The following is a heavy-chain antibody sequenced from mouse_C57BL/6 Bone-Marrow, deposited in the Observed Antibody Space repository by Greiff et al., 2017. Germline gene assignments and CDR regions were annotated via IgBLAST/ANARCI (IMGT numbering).Heavy chain of an antibody. V-gene: IGHV1-81*01. CDR3: ARSAYVEGAMDY. J-gene: IGHJ4*01. CDR1: GYTFTSYG. D-gene: IGHD1-1*01. CDR2: IYPRSGNT. Sequence: QVQLQQSGAELARPGASVKLSCKASGYTFTSYGISWVKQRTGQGLEWIGEIYPRSGNTYYNEKFKGKATLTADKSSSTAYMELRSLTSEDSAVXFCARSAYVEGAMDYWGQGTSVTVSS.